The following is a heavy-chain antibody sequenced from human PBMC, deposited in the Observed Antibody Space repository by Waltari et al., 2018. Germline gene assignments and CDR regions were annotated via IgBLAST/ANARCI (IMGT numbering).Heavy chain of an antibody. V-gene: IGHV1-69*13. CDR2: IIPIFGTA. J-gene: IGHJ3*02. CDR3: AAVGSSGYYLGDDAFDI. D-gene: IGHD3-22*01. Sequence: QVQLVQSGAEVKKPGSSVKVSCKASGGTFSSYAISWVGRAPGQGLEWMGGIIPIFGTANYAQKFQGRVTITADESTSTAYMELSSLRSEDTAVYYCAAVGSSGYYLGDDAFDIWGQGTMVTVSS. CDR1: GGTFSSYA.